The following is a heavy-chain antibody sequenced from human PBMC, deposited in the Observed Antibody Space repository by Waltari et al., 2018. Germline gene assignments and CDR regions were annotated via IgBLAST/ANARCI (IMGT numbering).Heavy chain of an antibody. V-gene: IGHV3-53*01. CDR2: IYSGGST. CDR3: ARESRTGNYPYYFDY. CDR1: GFTVRSNY. J-gene: IGHJ4*02. D-gene: IGHD1-7*01. Sequence: EVQLVESGGGLIQPGGSLRLSCAASGFTVRSNYMSWVRQAPGQGLEWVSVIYSGGSTYYADSVKGRFTISRDNSKNTLYLQMNSLRAEDTAVYYCARESRTGNYPYYFDYWGQGTLVTVSS.